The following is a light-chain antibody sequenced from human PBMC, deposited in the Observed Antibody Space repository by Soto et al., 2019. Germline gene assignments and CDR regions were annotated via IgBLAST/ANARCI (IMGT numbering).Light chain of an antibody. CDR2: GAS. CDR3: QHYGTTPLT. CDR1: QSVSSIY. V-gene: IGKV3-20*01. Sequence: VLTQSPGTLSLSPGERATLSCRASQSVSSIYFAWYQQKPGQAPRLLIYGASSRATGIPDRFSGSGSGTDFTLTIDRLEPEDFAVYHCQHYGTTPLTFGGGTKVAI. J-gene: IGKJ4*01.